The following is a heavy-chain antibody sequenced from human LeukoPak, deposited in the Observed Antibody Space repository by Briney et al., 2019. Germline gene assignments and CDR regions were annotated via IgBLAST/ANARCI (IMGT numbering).Heavy chain of an antibody. CDR1: GFTFSSYG. D-gene: IGHD5-24*01. Sequence: GGSLRLSCATSGFTFSSYGMHWVRQAPGKGLEWVAVISYDGSNKYYADSVKGRFTISRDNSKNTLYLQVNSLRAEDTAIYYCAKRGGRWLQFHYDYWGQGTLVTVSS. J-gene: IGHJ4*02. CDR2: ISYDGSNK. CDR3: AKRGGRWLQFHYDY. V-gene: IGHV3-30*18.